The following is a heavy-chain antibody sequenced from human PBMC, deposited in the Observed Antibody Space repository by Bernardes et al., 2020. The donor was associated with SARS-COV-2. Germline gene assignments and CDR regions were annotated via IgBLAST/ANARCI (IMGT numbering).Heavy chain of an antibody. D-gene: IGHD6-6*01. CDR2: FDPEDGET. Sequence: ASVKVSCKVSGYTLTELSMHWVRQAPGKGLEWMGGFDPEDGETIYAQKFQGRVTMTEDTSTDTAYMELSSLRSEDTAVYYCATAIAARPGIWFDPWGQGTLVTVSS. V-gene: IGHV1-24*01. CDR3: ATAIAARPGIWFDP. J-gene: IGHJ5*02. CDR1: GYTLTELS.